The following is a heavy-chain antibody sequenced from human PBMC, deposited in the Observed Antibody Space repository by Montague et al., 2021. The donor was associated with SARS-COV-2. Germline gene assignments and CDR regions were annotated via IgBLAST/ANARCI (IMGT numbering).Heavy chain of an antibody. V-gene: IGHV2-5*02. D-gene: IGHD3-16*01. CDR2: IYSDDDK. J-gene: IGHJ5*02. Sequence: PALVKPTQTLTLTCTFSGFSPTTSGVSVNWIRQPPGKALEWLALIYSDDDKRYSSSLGSRLTITKDTSKNQVVLTMTNMDPVDTATYFCTHYRPSTGGTWGQGALVTVSS. CDR3: THYRPSTGGT. CDR1: GFSPTTSGVS.